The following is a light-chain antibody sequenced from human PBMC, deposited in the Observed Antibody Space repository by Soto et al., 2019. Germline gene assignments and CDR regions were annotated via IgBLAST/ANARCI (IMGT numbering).Light chain of an antibody. CDR1: SSDVGGYNY. V-gene: IGLV2-14*01. Sequence: QSALTQPASVSGSPGQSITISCTGTSSDVGGYNYVSWYQQHPGKAPKLMIYDVSNRPSGVSIRFSGSKSGNTASLTISGLQAEDEADYYCSSYASSSTLVVFGGGTKLTLL. J-gene: IGLJ2*01. CDR3: SSYASSSTLVV. CDR2: DVS.